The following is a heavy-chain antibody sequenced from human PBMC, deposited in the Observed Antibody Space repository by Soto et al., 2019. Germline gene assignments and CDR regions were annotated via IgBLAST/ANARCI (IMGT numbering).Heavy chain of an antibody. CDR1: GYTFTGYY. CDR2: INPNSGGT. J-gene: IGHJ6*02. V-gene: IGHV1-2*04. D-gene: IGHD6-13*01. Sequence: PSVKVSCKASGYTFTGYYMHWVRQAPGQGLEWMGWINPNSGGTNYAQKFQGWVTMTRDTSISTAYMELSRLRSDDTAVYYCARGPEAAAGTLNLYYYYYGMDVWGQGTTVTVSS. CDR3: ARGPEAAAGTLNLYYYYYGMDV.